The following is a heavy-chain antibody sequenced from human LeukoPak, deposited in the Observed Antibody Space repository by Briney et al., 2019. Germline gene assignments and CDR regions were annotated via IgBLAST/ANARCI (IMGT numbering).Heavy chain of an antibody. J-gene: IGHJ5*02. CDR1: GYSFTSYW. CDR2: IYPGDSDT. V-gene: IGHV5-51*01. D-gene: IGHD3-10*01. Sequence: GESLKISCKGSGYSFTSYWIGWVRQMPGKGLEWMGIIYPGDSDTRYSPSFQGQVTISADKSISTAYLQWSSLKASDTAMYYCARRRTYGSGDTLNWFDPWGQGTLVTVSS. CDR3: ARRRTYGSGDTLNWFDP.